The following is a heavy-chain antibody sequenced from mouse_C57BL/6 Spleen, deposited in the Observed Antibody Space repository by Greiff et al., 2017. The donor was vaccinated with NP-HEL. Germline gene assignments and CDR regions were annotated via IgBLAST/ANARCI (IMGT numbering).Heavy chain of an antibody. Sequence: QVQLQQPGAELVKPGASVKLSCKASGYTFTSYWMQWVKQRPGQGLEWIGEIDPSDSYTNYNQKFKGKATLTVDTSSSTAYMQLSSLTSEDSAVYYCARAVTVLYAMDYWGQGTSVTVSS. CDR1: GYTFTSYW. CDR3: ARAVTVLYAMDY. D-gene: IGHD1-1*01. V-gene: IGHV1-50*01. CDR2: IDPSDSYT. J-gene: IGHJ4*01.